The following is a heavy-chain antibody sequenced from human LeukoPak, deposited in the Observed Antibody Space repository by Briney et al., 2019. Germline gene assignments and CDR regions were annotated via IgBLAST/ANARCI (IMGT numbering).Heavy chain of an antibody. D-gene: IGHD4-17*01. V-gene: IGHV3-7*01. CDR2: IKQDGSEK. CDR3: ARDLGYGDYVPFDY. CDR1: GFTFSSYW. Sequence: GGSLRLSCAASGFTFSSYWMSWVRQAPGKGLEWVANIKQDGSEKYYVDSVKGRFTISRDNAKNSLYLQMNSLRAEDTAVYYCARDLGYGDYVPFDYWGQGTLVTVSS. J-gene: IGHJ4*02.